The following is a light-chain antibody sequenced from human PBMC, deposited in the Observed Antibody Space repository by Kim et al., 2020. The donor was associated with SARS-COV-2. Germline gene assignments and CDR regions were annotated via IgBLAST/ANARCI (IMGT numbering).Light chain of an antibody. J-gene: IGKJ2*01. Sequence: DIQMTQSPSAMSASVGDRVTITCRASQGISTYLAWFQQKPGKVPQRLIYGASSPQRGVPSRFSGSGSGTEFTLTINNLQPEDVATDYCLQHKSTPYTFGQGTKLEI. CDR1: QGISTY. CDR2: GAS. V-gene: IGKV1-17*03. CDR3: LQHKSTPYT.